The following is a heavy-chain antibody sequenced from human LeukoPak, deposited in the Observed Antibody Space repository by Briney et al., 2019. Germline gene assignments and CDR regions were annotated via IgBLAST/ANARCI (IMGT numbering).Heavy chain of an antibody. CDR1: GYTFTGYY. Sequence: ASVKVSCKASGYTFTGYYMNWVRHAPGQGLEWMGWINPNSGGTNYAQKFQGRVTMTRDTSISTAYMELSRLRSDDTAVYYCARDPALRVATMGVDYWGQGTLVTVSS. J-gene: IGHJ4*02. V-gene: IGHV1-2*02. CDR3: ARDPALRVATMGVDY. D-gene: IGHD5-12*01. CDR2: INPNSGGT.